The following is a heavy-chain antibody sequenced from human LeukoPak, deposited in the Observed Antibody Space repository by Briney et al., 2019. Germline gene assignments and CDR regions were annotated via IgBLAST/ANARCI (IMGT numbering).Heavy chain of an antibody. CDR3: ARDLHYDILTGYNY. D-gene: IGHD3-9*01. V-gene: IGHV1-2*02. J-gene: IGHJ4*02. CDR2: INPNSGGT. CDR1: GYTFTGYY. Sequence: ASVKVSRKASGYTFTGYYMHWVRQAPGQGLEWMGWINPNSGGTNYAQKFQGRVTMTRDTSISTAYIELSRLRSDDTAVYYCARDLHYDILTGYNYWGQGTLVTVSS.